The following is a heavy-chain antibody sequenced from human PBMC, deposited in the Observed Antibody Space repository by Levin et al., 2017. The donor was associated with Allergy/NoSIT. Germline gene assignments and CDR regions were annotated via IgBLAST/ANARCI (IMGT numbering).Heavy chain of an antibody. Sequence: AGGSLRLSCSASGLPFSSYEMNWIRQAPGKGLEWLAHISSGSTTIFYADSVRGRFTISRDNAKNSLYLHMNRLRAEDTAVYYCTRALGLDWGQGTLVTVSS. J-gene: IGHJ4*02. D-gene: IGHD1-26*01. V-gene: IGHV3-48*03. CDR3: TRALGLD. CDR2: ISSGSTTI. CDR1: GLPFSSYE.